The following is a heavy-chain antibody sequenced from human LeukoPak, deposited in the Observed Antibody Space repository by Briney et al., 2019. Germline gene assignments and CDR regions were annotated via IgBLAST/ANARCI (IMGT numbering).Heavy chain of an antibody. V-gene: IGHV3-7*01. CDR1: GFVFSNYW. D-gene: IGHD6-6*01. Sequence: GGSRRLSCAASGFVFSNYWMSGVRQAPGKGREWVANIKPDGTEKYYVDSLKGRFTISRDNAKNSLYLQMNSLRVEDTAVYYCARGGNSSWDYWGQGALVTVSS. CDR2: IKPDGTEK. J-gene: IGHJ4*02. CDR3: ARGGNSSWDY.